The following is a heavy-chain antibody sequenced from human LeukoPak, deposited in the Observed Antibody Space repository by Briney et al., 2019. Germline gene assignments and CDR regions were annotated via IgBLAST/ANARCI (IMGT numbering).Heavy chain of an antibody. CDR3: ASYVLGDAFDI. J-gene: IGHJ3*02. CDR2: IWYDGSNK. V-gene: IGHV3-33*01. Sequence: GRSLILSCAASGFTFSSYGMHWVRQAPGKGLEWVAVIWYDGSNKYYADSVKGRITISRDNSKNTLYLQMNSLRAEDTAAYYCASYVLGDAFDIWGQGTMVTVSS. CDR1: GFTFSSYG. D-gene: IGHD3-3*02.